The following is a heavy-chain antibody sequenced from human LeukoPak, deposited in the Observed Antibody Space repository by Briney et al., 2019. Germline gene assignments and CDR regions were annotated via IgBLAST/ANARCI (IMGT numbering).Heavy chain of an antibody. CDR2: ISAYNGNT. D-gene: IGHD2-2*01. Sequence: ASVKVSCKASGYTFTSYGISWVRQAPGQGLEWMGWISAYNGNTNYAQKLQGRVTMTTDTSTSTAYMELRSLRSDDTAVYYCARDRQFRPADHAFDIWGQGTMVTVSS. V-gene: IGHV1-18*01. CDR3: ARDRQFRPADHAFDI. J-gene: IGHJ3*02. CDR1: GYTFTSYG.